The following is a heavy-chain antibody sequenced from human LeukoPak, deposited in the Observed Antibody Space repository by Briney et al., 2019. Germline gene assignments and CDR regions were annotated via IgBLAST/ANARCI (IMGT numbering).Heavy chain of an antibody. CDR3: ARDSDYTWGSYRYTFAY. CDR2: INPNSGGT. CDR1: GYTFTGYY. V-gene: IGHV1-2*02. Sequence: VASVKVSCKASGYTFTGYYMHWVRQAPGQGLEWMGWINPNSGGTNYAQKFQGRVTMTRDTSISTAYVELSRLRSDDTAVYYCARDSDYTWGSYRYTFAYWGQGTLVTVSS. D-gene: IGHD3-16*02. J-gene: IGHJ4*02.